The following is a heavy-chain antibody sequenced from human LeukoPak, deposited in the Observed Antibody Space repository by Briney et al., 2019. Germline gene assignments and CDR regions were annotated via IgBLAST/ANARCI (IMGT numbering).Heavy chain of an antibody. V-gene: IGHV3-7*01. Sequence: GGSLRLSCAASGFTFDDYAMHWVRQAPGKGLEWVANIKQDGSEKYYVDSVKGRFTISRDNAKNSLYLQMNGLRAEDTAVYYCARAGSGSYVNRALDYWGQGTLVTVSS. CDR2: IKQDGSEK. J-gene: IGHJ4*02. D-gene: IGHD3-10*01. CDR3: ARAGSGSYVNRALDY. CDR1: GFTFDDYA.